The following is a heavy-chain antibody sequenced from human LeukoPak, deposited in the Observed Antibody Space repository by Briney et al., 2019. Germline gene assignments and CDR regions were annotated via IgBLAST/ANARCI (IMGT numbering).Heavy chain of an antibody. CDR3: AREGYSSGWYAY. V-gene: IGHV4-59*01. Sequence: SETLSLTCTVSGGSISSYYWSWIRQPPGKGLEWIGYIYYSGSTTYNPSLKSRVTISVDTSKTQFSLKLSSVTAADTAVYYCAREGYSSGWYAYWGQGTLVTVSS. CDR1: GGSISSYY. J-gene: IGHJ4*02. D-gene: IGHD6-19*01. CDR2: IYYSGST.